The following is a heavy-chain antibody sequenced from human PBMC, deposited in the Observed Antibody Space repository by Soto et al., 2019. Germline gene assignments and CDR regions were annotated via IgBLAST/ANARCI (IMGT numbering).Heavy chain of an antibody. D-gene: IGHD1-1*01. J-gene: IGHJ4*02. CDR3: ARLQLERQWGAGFDY. V-gene: IGHV3-23*01. Sequence: EVQLLESGGGLVQPGGSLRLSCAASGFTFSSYAMSWVRQSPGKGLEWVSVISGSGGSTYYADSVKGRFTISRDNSKNTLYLQMNGLRAEDTAVYYCARLQLERQWGAGFDYWGQGTLVTVSS. CDR2: ISGSGGST. CDR1: GFTFSSYA.